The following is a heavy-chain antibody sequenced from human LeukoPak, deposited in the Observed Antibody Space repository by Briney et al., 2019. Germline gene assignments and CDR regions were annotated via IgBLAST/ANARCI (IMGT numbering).Heavy chain of an antibody. Sequence: GGSLRLSCAASGFTFSSYSMNWVRQAPGKGLEWVSSISSSSSYIYYADSVKGRFTISRDNAKNSLYLQMNSLRDEDTAVYYCARDPISITVGDYWGQGTLVTVSS. J-gene: IGHJ4*02. CDR3: ARDPISITVGDY. D-gene: IGHD3-10*01. V-gene: IGHV3-21*01. CDR2: ISSSSSYI. CDR1: GFTFSSYS.